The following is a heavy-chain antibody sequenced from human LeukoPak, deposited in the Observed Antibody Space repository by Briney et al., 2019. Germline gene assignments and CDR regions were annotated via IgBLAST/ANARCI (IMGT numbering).Heavy chain of an antibody. V-gene: IGHV4-34*01. D-gene: IGHD3-10*01. J-gene: IGHJ4*02. CDR3: ARRRSYGSGYYY. Sequence: SETLSLTCAVYGGSFSGYYWSWIRQPPGKGLEWIGEINHSGSTNYNPSLKSRVTISVDTSKNQFSLKLSSVTAADTAVYYCARRRSYGSGYYYWGQGTLVTVSS. CDR1: GGSFSGYY. CDR2: INHSGST.